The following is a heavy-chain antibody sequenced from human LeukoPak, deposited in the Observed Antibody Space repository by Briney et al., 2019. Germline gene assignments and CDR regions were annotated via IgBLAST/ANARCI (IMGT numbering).Heavy chain of an antibody. CDR3: ARDQAEETTIFGVVIN. D-gene: IGHD3-3*01. CDR2: IWYDGSNK. V-gene: IGHV3-33*01. J-gene: IGHJ4*02. Sequence: PGGSLRLSCAASGFTFSSYGMHWVRQAPGKGLEWVAVIWYDGSNKYYADSVKGRFTISRDNSKNTLYLQMNRLRAEDTAVYYCARDQAEETTIFGVVINWGQGTLVTVSS. CDR1: GFTFSSYG.